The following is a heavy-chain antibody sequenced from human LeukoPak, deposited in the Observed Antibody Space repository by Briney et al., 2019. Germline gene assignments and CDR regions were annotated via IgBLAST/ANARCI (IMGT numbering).Heavy chain of an antibody. D-gene: IGHD3-22*01. V-gene: IGHV7-4-1*02. Sequence: ASVKVSCKASGYTFTSYAMDWVRQAPGQGLEWMGWINTNTGNPTYAQGFTGRFVFSLDTSVSTAYLQISSLKAEDTAVYYCARAAYYYDSSGLYSGYWGQGTLVTVSS. CDR1: GYTFTSYA. J-gene: IGHJ4*02. CDR3: ARAAYYYDSSGLYSGY. CDR2: INTNTGNP.